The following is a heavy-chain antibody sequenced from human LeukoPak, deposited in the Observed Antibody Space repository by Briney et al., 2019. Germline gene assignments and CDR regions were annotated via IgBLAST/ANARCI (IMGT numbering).Heavy chain of an antibody. V-gene: IGHV1-2*02. Sequence: ASVKVSCNASGYTFTGYYMHWVRQAPGQGLEWMGWINPNSGGTNYAQKFQGRVTMTRDTSISTAYMELSRLRSDDTAVYYCARGLGYCSSTSCSTGAFDIWGQGTMVTVSS. CDR2: INPNSGGT. CDR3: ARGLGYCSSTSCSTGAFDI. D-gene: IGHD2-2*01. J-gene: IGHJ3*02. CDR1: GYTFTGYY.